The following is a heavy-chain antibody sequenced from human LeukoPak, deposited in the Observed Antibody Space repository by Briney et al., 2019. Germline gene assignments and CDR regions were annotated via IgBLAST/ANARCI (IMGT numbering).Heavy chain of an antibody. CDR2: IYYSGIT. D-gene: IGHD5-18*01. V-gene: IGHV4-59*01. CDR1: GGSINNSY. Sequence: SETLSLTCTVSGGSINNSYWSWIRQPPGKEPDWIGYIYYSGITNYNPSLKSRVTISVDTSKNQFSLKLSSVTAADTAVYYCARGRDTAMVTTFDYWGQGTLVTVSS. CDR3: ARGRDTAMVTTFDY. J-gene: IGHJ4*02.